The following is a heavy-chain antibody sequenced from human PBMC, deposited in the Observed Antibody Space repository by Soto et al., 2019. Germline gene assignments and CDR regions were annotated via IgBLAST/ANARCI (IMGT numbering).Heavy chain of an antibody. CDR3: ARDSMVPNNYYYYGMDV. J-gene: IGHJ6*02. V-gene: IGHV4-31*03. CDR1: GGSISSGGYY. Sequence: SETLSLTCTVSGGSISSGGYYWSWIRQHPGKGLEWIGYIYYSGSTYYNPSLKSRVTISVDTSKNQFSLKLSSVTAADTAVYYCARDSMVPNNYYYYGMDVWGQGTTVTVSS. D-gene: IGHD3-10*01. CDR2: IYYSGST.